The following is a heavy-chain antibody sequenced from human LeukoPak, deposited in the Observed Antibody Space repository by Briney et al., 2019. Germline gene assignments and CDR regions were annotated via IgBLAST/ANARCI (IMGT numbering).Heavy chain of an antibody. CDR1: GGSISSYY. V-gene: IGHV4-59*08. CDR3: ARQIGVLAAAYDY. D-gene: IGHD6-13*01. CDR2: IYYSGIS. Sequence: SETLSLTCTVSGGSISSYYWGWIRQPPGKGLEWIAYIYYSGISHYNPSLRSRLTISVDTSKNQFSLKLSSVTAADTAFYYCARQIGVLAAAYDYWGQGALVTVSS. J-gene: IGHJ4*02.